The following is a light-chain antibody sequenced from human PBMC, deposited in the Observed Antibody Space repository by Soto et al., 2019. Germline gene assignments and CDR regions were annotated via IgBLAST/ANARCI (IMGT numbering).Light chain of an antibody. CDR2: AAS. J-gene: IGKJ4*01. CDR3: HQCNSFSPLT. Sequence: DIQMTQSPSSVSASVGDRVTITCRASQGISSWLAWYQQKPGKAPKLLIYAASSLQSGVPSRISGSRSGRDFTPIIISLQHEDFATYYCHQCNSFSPLTFGGGTKVEIK. V-gene: IGKV1-12*01. CDR1: QGISSW.